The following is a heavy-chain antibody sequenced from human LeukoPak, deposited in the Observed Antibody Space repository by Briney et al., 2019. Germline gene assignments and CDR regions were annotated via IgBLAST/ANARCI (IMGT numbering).Heavy chain of an antibody. J-gene: IGHJ5*02. CDR2: IHHSGNT. V-gene: IGHV4-38-2*02. CDR1: GYSISSGYN. Sequence: PETLSLTCTVSGYSISSGYNWGWFRQPPGKGLEWIGDIHHSGNTNYTPSLRSRVTMSADTSKNQFSLKLSSVTAVDTALYYCARRVRAGDLDWFDPWGQGTLVTVSS. CDR3: ARRVRAGDLDWFDP. D-gene: IGHD3-16*01.